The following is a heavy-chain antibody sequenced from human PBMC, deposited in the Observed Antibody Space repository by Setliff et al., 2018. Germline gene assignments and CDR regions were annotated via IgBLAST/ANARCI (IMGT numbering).Heavy chain of an antibody. CDR1: GYTFTSYD. CDR3: ARGPAGTYAFDI. Sequence: GASVKVSCKASGYTFTSYDINWVRQATGQGXXXXXXXXPXSGGTNYAXXFQGWVTMTRDTSISTAYMELSRLRSDDTAVYYCARGPAGTYAFDIWGQGTMVTVSS. D-gene: IGHD1-7*01. V-gene: IGHV1-2*04. CDR2: XXPXSGGT. J-gene: IGHJ3*02.